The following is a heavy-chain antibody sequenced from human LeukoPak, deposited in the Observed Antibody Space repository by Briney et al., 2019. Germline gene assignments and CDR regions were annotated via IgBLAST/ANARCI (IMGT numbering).Heavy chain of an antibody. CDR2: ISSSSSYI. Sequence: GGSLRLSCAASGFTFSSYSMNWVRQAPGKGLEWVSSISSSSSYIYYADSVKGRFTISRDNAKNSLYLQMNSLRAGDTAVYYCARASQWGYVYDYFDYWGQGALVTVSS. V-gene: IGHV3-21*01. D-gene: IGHD5-18*01. CDR3: ARASQWGYVYDYFDY. J-gene: IGHJ4*02. CDR1: GFTFSSYS.